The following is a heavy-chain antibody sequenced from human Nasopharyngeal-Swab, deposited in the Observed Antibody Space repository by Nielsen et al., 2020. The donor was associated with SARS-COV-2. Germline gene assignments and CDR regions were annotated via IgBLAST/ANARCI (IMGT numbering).Heavy chain of an antibody. CDR1: GGSISSSSYY. Sequence: SETLSLTCTVSGGSISSSSYYWGWIRQPPGKGLEWIGYIYYSGSTNYNPSLKSRVTISVDTSKNQFSLKLSSVTAADTAVYYCARIMSSGWYYFDYWGQGTLVTVSS. J-gene: IGHJ4*02. V-gene: IGHV4-61*05. CDR2: IYYSGST. CDR3: ARIMSSGWYYFDY. D-gene: IGHD6-19*01.